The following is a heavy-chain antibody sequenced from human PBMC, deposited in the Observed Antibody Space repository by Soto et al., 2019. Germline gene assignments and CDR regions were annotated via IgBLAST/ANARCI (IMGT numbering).Heavy chain of an antibody. CDR2: ISSSTSVI. V-gene: IGHV3-48*02. CDR3: ARDRPLGVHTYVCDY. D-gene: IGHD5-18*01. J-gene: IGHJ4*02. Sequence: GGSLRLSCAASGFTFSSYGMNWVRQAPGKGLEWVSHISSSTSVIYYADSVKGRFTISRDNAKNSLFLQMNSLRDEDTAVYYCARDRPLGVHTYVCDYWGQGNLLTVSS. CDR1: GFTFSSYG.